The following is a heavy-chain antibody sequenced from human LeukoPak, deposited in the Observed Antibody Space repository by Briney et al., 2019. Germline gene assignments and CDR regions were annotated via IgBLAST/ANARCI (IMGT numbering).Heavy chain of an antibody. CDR3: ASYGSGTSGMDV. CDR1: GYTFTGYY. CDR2: MNPNSGNT. Sequence: ASVKVSCKASGYTFTGYYMHWVRQAPGQGLEWMGWMNPNSGNTGYAQKFQGRVTMTRNTSISTAYMELSSLRSEDTAVYYCASYGSGTSGMDVWGKGTTVTISS. D-gene: IGHD3-10*01. J-gene: IGHJ6*04. V-gene: IGHV1-8*02.